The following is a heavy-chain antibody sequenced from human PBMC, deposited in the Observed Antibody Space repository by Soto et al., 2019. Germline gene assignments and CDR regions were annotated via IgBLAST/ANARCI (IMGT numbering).Heavy chain of an antibody. CDR2: ISRSSSYI. J-gene: IGHJ1*01. D-gene: IGHD2-21*02. V-gene: IGHV3-21*01. Sequence: EVQLVESGGGLVKPGGSLRLSCAASGFTLSSYSMNWVRQAPGKGLAWVSSISRSSSYIYYADSVRGRFTISRDNDKNSLYLQMNSLRAEDTAVYYCARGCGGDCNLEYFQHWGQGTLVTVSS. CDR1: GFTLSSYS. CDR3: ARGCGGDCNLEYFQH.